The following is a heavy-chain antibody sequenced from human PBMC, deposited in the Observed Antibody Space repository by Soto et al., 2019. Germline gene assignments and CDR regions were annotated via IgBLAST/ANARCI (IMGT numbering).Heavy chain of an antibody. CDR3: ARDRMHYYDSSGYPWTFDY. CDR2: IIPIFGTA. Sequence: GASVKVSCKASGGTFSSYAISWVRQAPGQGLEWMGGIIPIFGTANYAQKFQGRVTITADESTSTAYMELSSLRSEDTAVYYCARDRMHYYDSSGYPWTFDYWGQGTLVTV. D-gene: IGHD3-22*01. V-gene: IGHV1-69*13. J-gene: IGHJ4*02. CDR1: GGTFSSYA.